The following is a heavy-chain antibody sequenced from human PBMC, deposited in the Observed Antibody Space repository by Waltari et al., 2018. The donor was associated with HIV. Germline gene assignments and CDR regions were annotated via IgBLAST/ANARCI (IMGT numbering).Heavy chain of an antibody. V-gene: IGHV3-33*01. CDR3: ARDVGSRFISWAILGD. Sequence: QVQLVDSGGGVVLPGRSLRLFCAASVFPVSDYSMHWVRQDPGRGLEWMSVMLHYGDNKYYADSAKGLFTISRDKSKNTVHLQMNTLRGEDTSCYYCARDVGSRFISWAILGDWGQGTLVTVSS. J-gene: IGHJ4*02. CDR2: MLHYGDNK. D-gene: IGHD6-13*01. CDR1: VFPVSDYS.